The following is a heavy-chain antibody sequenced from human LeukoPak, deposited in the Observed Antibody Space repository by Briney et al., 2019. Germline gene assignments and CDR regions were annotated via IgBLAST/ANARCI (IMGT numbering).Heavy chain of an antibody. D-gene: IGHD3-10*01. CDR2: IYYSGNT. V-gene: IGHV4-39*01. CDR1: GGSISSSSYY. J-gene: IGHJ4*02. CDR3: ARQGWFGELLSPLDY. Sequence: SETLSLTCTVSGGSISSSSYYWGWIRQPPGKGLEWIGSIYYSGNTYYNPSLKSRVTVSVDTSKNQFSLKLNSVTAADTAVYYCARQGWFGELLSPLDYWGQGTLVTVSS.